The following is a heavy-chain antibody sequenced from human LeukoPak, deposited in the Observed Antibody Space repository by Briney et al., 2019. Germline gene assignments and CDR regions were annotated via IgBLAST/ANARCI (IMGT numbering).Heavy chain of an antibody. CDR3: TRDPVNYYDSSGPLFDI. Sequence: PSGTLSLTCAVSGGSISSSHWWSWVRQPPGKGLEWIGEIYHSGSTNYNPSLKGRVTISVDKSKNQFSLKLSSVTAADTAVYYCTRDPVNYYDSSGPLFDIWGQGTMVTVSS. V-gene: IGHV4-4*02. J-gene: IGHJ3*02. CDR2: IYHSGST. CDR1: GGSISSSHW. D-gene: IGHD3-22*01.